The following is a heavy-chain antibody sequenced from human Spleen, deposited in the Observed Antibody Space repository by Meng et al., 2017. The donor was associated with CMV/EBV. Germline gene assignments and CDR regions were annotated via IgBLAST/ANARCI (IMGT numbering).Heavy chain of an antibody. J-gene: IGHJ5*02. CDR1: GGTISSYA. CDR3: ARGSRGGYWFDP. Sequence: SGKASGGTISSYAISWVRQAPGQGLEWMGGIIPILGITNYAQKFQGRVTITADKSTSTAYMELSSLRYEDTAVYYCARGSRGGYWFDPWGQGTLVTVSS. D-gene: IGHD2-15*01. CDR2: IIPILGIT. V-gene: IGHV1-69*10.